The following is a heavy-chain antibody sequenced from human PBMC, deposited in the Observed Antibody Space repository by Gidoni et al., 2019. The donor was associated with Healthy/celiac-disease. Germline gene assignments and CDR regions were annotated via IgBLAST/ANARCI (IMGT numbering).Heavy chain of an antibody. J-gene: IGHJ4*02. CDR2: ISNSSSYL. D-gene: IGHD6-13*01. CDR3: ARDLSIAAAIVVNDY. V-gene: IGHV3-21*01. CDR1: GFTFSSYS. Sequence: EVQLVESGGGLVKPGGSLRLPCAASGFTFSSYSMNWVRQAPGKGLEWVSSISNSSSYLYYADSVKCRFTISRDNAKNSLYLQMTSLRAEDTAVYYCARDLSIAAAIVVNDYWGQGTLVTVSS.